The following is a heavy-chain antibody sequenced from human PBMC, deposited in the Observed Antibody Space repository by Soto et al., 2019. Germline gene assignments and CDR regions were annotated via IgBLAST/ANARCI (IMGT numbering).Heavy chain of an antibody. D-gene: IGHD1-26*01. CDR2: IYYSGST. Sequence: SETLSLTCTVSGGSISSGDYYWSWIRQPPGKGLEWIGYIYYSGSTYYNPSLKSRVTISVDTSKNQFSLKLSSVTAADTAVYYCASNSYGSYGAFDIWGQGTMVTVSS. CDR1: GGSISSGDYY. V-gene: IGHV4-30-4*01. CDR3: ASNSYGSYGAFDI. J-gene: IGHJ3*02.